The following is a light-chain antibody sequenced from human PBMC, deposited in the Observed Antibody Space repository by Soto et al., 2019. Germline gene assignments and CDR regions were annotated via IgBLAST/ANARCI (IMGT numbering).Light chain of an antibody. V-gene: IGKV2-30*01. Sequence: DVVLTQSPLSLPVTRGQPASISCRSSQSLVYSDGNIYLHWFNQRPGQSPRRLIDKVSNRDSGDPDRFSGSGSVTDFTLKISRVEAEDVGVYYCMHATHRSRTFGQGTKVELK. J-gene: IGKJ1*01. CDR2: KVS. CDR3: MHATHRSRT. CDR1: QSLVYSDGNIY.